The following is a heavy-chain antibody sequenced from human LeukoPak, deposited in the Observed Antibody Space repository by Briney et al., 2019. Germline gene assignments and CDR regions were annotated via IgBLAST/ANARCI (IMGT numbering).Heavy chain of an antibody. CDR1: GGSIRSSSYY. Sequence: SETLSLTCSVSGGSIRSSSYYWGWIRQPPGKGLEWIGSIHCSGSTYHNPSLKSRVTISVDTSKRQFSLKLSSVTAADTAVYYCASRYSSSWYNHPFDYWGQGTLVTVSS. D-gene: IGHD6-13*01. V-gene: IGHV4-39*07. CDR3: ASRYSSSWYNHPFDY. J-gene: IGHJ4*02. CDR2: IHCSGST.